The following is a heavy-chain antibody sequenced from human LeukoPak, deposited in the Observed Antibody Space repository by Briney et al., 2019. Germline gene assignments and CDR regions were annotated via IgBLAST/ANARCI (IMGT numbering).Heavy chain of an antibody. CDR3: AREGYYGSGSPPSLYFDY. J-gene: IGHJ4*02. D-gene: IGHD3-10*01. CDR2: TSSDLNVK. CDR1: GFTFRNYV. V-gene: IGHV3-30-3*01. Sequence: LRLSXAASGFTFRNYVIHWVRQAPGKGLEWVAVTSSDLNVKLYADSVKGRFTISRDNSRSTLYLQMNSLRPEDTAIYYCAREGYYGSGSPPSLYFDYWGQGTLVTVSS.